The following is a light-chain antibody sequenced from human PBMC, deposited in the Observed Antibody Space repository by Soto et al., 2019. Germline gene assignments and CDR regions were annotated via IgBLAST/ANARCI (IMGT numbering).Light chain of an antibody. CDR3: QQTNNFPIT. J-gene: IGKJ5*01. Sequence: DIQMTQSPSSISASVGDRVTITCRASQEINNWLAWFQQKPGIAPKLLIYDVSRLQSGVPSRFSGSGSGTEFTLTISSLQPEDFATYYCQQTNNFPITFGQGTRLEIK. CDR2: DVS. V-gene: IGKV1-12*01. CDR1: QEINNW.